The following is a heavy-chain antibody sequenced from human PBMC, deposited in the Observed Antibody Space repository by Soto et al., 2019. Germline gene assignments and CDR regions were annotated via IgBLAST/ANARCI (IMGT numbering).Heavy chain of an antibody. CDR3: ARYTYYDFWSRGWFDP. CDR1: GGSISSGGYY. D-gene: IGHD3-3*01. V-gene: IGHV4-31*03. CDR2: IYYSGST. Sequence: SETLSLTCTVSGGSISSGGYYWSWIRQHPGKGLEWIGYIYYSGSTYYNPSLKSRVTISVDTSKNQFSLKLSSVTAADTAVYYCARYTYYDFWSRGWFDPWGQGTLVTVSS. J-gene: IGHJ5*02.